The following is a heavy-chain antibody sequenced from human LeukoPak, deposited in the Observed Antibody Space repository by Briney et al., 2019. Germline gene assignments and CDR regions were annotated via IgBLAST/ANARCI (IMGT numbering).Heavy chain of an antibody. Sequence: SETLSLTCTVSGGSISSGGYYWSWIRQHPGKGLEWIGYIYYSGSTYYNPPLKSRVTISVDTSKNQFSLKLSSVTAADTAVYYCARVTGSGYYLYYFDYWGQGTLVTVSS. CDR3: ARVTGSGYYLYYFDY. J-gene: IGHJ4*02. D-gene: IGHD3-3*01. CDR1: GGSISSGGYY. V-gene: IGHV4-31*03. CDR2: IYYSGST.